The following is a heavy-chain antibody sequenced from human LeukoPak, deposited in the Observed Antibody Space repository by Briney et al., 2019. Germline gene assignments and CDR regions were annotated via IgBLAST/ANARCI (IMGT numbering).Heavy chain of an antibody. V-gene: IGHV3-66*01. Sequence: AGGSLRLSCAASGFTVSSNYMSWVRQAPGKGLEWVSVIYSGGSTYYADSVKGRFTISRDNSKNTLYLQMNSLRAEDTAVYYCARTFFIDSSDPPSMDVWGKGTTVTISS. D-gene: IGHD3-22*01. CDR2: IYSGGST. CDR1: GFTVSSNY. J-gene: IGHJ6*03. CDR3: ARTFFIDSSDPPSMDV.